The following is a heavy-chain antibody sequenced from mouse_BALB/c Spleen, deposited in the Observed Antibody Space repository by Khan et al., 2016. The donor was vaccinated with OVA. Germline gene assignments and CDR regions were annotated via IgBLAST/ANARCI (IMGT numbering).Heavy chain of an antibody. CDR2: INPSTGYP. J-gene: IGHJ3*01. V-gene: IGHV1-7*01. CDR3: ANHGSSAAWLTY. CDR1: GYTFTSYW. Sequence: QIQLVQSGAELAKPGASVKMSCKASGYTFTSYWMHWVKQRPGQGLEWIGYINPSTGYPEYNQRFKDKATLTADKSSSTAYMQLSSLTSEESAVYYCANHGSSAAWLTYWGQGTLVTVSA. D-gene: IGHD1-1*01.